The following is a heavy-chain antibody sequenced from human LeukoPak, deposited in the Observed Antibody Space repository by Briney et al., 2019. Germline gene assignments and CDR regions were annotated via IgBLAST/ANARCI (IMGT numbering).Heavy chain of an antibody. CDR3: AGVMGLGGVVVPAAAGSYYYYYMDV. D-gene: IGHD2-2*01. Sequence: ASVTVSCKASGYTFTNYGISWVRQAPGQGLEGMGWISAYNGNTNYAQKLQGRVTMTTDTSTSTAYMGPRSLRSADTAVYYCAGVMGLGGVVVPAAAGSYYYYYMDVWGKGTTVTVSS. V-gene: IGHV1-18*01. CDR2: ISAYNGNT. CDR1: GYTFTNYG. J-gene: IGHJ6*03.